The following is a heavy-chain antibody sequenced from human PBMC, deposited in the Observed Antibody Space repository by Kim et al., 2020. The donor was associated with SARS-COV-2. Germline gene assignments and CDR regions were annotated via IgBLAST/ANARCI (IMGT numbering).Heavy chain of an antibody. CDR2: IYYSGST. CDR3: AREGRGQFDY. V-gene: IGHV4-39*07. CDR1: GGSISSSSYY. Sequence: SETLSLTCTVSGGSISSSSYYWGWIRQPPGKGLEWIGSIYYSGSTYYNPSLKSRVTISVDTSKNQFSLKLSSVTAADTAVYYCAREGRGQFDYWGQGTLVTVSS. D-gene: IGHD3-10*01. J-gene: IGHJ4*02.